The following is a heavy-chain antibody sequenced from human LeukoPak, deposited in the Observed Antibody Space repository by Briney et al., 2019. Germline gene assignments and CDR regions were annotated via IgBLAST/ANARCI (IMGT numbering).Heavy chain of an antibody. Sequence: PGGSLRLSCAASGFTFSSYWMSWVRQAPGKGLEWVANIKQDGSEKYYVDSVKGRFTISRDNAQKSLYLQLNSLRVEDTAIYYCAKGGYVDYCGQGSLVTVSS. J-gene: IGHJ4*02. CDR2: IKQDGSEK. D-gene: IGHD3-16*01. CDR1: GFTFSSYW. CDR3: AKGGYVDY. V-gene: IGHV3-7*01.